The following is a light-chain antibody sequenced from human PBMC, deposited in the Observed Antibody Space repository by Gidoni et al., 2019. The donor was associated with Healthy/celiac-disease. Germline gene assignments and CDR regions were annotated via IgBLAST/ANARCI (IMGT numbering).Light chain of an antibody. CDR3: QQYNNWPRT. CDR2: GAS. Sequence: EIVMTQSLATLSVSPGERATLSCRASQSVSSNLAWYQQKPGQAPRLLIYGASTRATGIPARFSGSGSGTEFTLTISSLQSEDFAVYYCQQYNNWPRTFGQXTKVEIK. J-gene: IGKJ1*01. CDR1: QSVSSN. V-gene: IGKV3-15*01.